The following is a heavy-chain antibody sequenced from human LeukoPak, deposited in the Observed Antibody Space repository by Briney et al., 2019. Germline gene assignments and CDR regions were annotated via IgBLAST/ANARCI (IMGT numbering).Heavy chain of an antibody. CDR3: SRGRNTLSP. D-gene: IGHD1-26*01. V-gene: IGHV4-59*08. CDR2: VFYDGST. J-gene: IGHJ5*02. Sequence: SETLSLTCTVSDGSISTYFWNWIRQPPGRGLEWIGHVFYDGSTNLNPSLKSRVTISVDTSKNQFSLKLRSVTAADTAVYYCSRGRNTLSPWGQGSLVTVSS. CDR1: DGSISTYF.